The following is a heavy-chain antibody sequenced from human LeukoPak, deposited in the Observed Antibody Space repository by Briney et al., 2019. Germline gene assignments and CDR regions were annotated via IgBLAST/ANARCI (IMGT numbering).Heavy chain of an antibody. CDR2: INHSGST. D-gene: IGHD3-10*01. V-gene: IGHV4-34*01. CDR1: GGSFSGYY. J-gene: IGHJ4*02. CDR3: ARAVGGDGSGSL. Sequence: SETLSLTCAVYGGSFSGYYWSWIRQPPGKGLEWIGEINHSGSTNYNPSLKSRVTISVDTSKNQFSLKLSSVTAADMAVYYCARAVGGDGSGSLWGPGTLVTVSS.